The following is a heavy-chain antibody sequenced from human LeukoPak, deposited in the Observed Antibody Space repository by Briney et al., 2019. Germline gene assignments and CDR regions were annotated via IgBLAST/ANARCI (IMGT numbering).Heavy chain of an antibody. V-gene: IGHV4-34*01. CDR1: GGSFSGYY. D-gene: IGHD6-13*01. Sequence: SETLSLTCAVYGGSFSGYYWSWIRQPPGKGLEWIGEINHSGSTNYNPSPKSRVTISVDTSKNQFSLKLSSVTAADTAVYYCARVAEQQLEGGRPNDNWFDPWGQGTLVTVSS. CDR3: ARVAEQQLEGGRPNDNWFDP. CDR2: INHSGST. J-gene: IGHJ5*02.